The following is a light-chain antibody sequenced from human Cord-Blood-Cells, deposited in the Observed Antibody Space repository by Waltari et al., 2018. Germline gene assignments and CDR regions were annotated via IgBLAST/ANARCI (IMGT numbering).Light chain of an antibody. V-gene: IGLV1-40*01. Sequence: QSVLTHPPSVSGAPGQRVTISCTGSSSTIRAGYDVHRYQQLPGTAPKLLIYGNSNRPSGVPDRFSGSKSGTSASLAITGLQAEDEADYYCQSYDSSLSGSVFGGGTKLTVL. J-gene: IGLJ3*02. CDR2: GNS. CDR3: QSYDSSLSGSV. CDR1: SSTIRAGYD.